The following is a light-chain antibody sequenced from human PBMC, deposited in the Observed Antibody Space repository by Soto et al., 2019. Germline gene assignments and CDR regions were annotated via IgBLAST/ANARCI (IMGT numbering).Light chain of an antibody. V-gene: IGLV4-69*01. J-gene: IGLJ2*01. Sequence: QLVLTQSPSASASLGASVKLTCTLSSGHSNYAIAWHQQQPEKGPRYLMKLNSDGSHSKGDGIPDRFSGSSSGAERYLTSSRLQSEDEADYYCQTWGTGIVVFGGGTKLTVL. CDR3: QTWGTGIVV. CDR2: LNSDGSH. CDR1: SGHSNYA.